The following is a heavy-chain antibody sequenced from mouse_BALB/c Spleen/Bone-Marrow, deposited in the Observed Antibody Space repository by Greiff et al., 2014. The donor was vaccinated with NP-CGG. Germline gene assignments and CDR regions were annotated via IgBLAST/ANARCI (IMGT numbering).Heavy chain of an antibody. Sequence: VQLQQSGPELVRPGASVKLSCKASGYTFTRYWMHWVKQRPGQGLEWIGVINPSNGDTNYNRKFKNKATVTVDKSSSTAYMQLSSLPFKGSAVYYCARMISTRRLDYWGQGTTLTVSS. J-gene: IGHJ2*01. CDR1: GYTFTRYW. CDR2: INPSNGDT. CDR3: ARMISTRRLDY. D-gene: IGHD2-4*01. V-gene: IGHV1S81*02.